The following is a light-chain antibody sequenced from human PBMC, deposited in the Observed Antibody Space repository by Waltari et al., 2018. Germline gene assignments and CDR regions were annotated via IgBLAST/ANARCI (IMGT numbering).Light chain of an antibody. Sequence: DIQMMQSPSTPYASVGHRAAIACQASHDIPNYLNWYQHKPGKAPKLLIYDASTLQTGVSSRFSGGGSGTHFTFTISSLQPEDIATYYCQQYDNLPSFGQGTRLEIK. CDR2: DAS. CDR3: QQYDNLPS. J-gene: IGKJ5*01. V-gene: IGKV1-33*01. CDR1: HDIPNY.